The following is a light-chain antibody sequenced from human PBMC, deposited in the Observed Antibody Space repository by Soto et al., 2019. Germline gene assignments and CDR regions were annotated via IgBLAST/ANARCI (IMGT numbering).Light chain of an antibody. CDR1: QGIRND. CDR2: GAS. CDR3: LQDHSYPWT. J-gene: IGKJ1*01. Sequence: AIQLTQSPSSLSASVGDRVSITCRASQGIRNDLGWYQHKPGKAPKLLIHGASSLQSGVPSRFSGSAFGTEFTLTISSLQPEDLASYYCLQDHSYPWTFGQGTKVEI. V-gene: IGKV1-6*01.